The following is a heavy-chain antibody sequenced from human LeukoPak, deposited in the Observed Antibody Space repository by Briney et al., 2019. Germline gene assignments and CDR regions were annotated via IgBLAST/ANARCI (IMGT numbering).Heavy chain of an antibody. V-gene: IGHV3-30-3*01. J-gene: IGHJ4*02. Sequence: PGGSLRLSCAASGFTFSSYAMHWVRQAPGKGLEWVAVISYDGSNKYYADSVKGRFTISRDNSKNTLYLQMNSLRAEDTAVYYCATNSRRSYPHYFDYWGQGTLVTVSS. CDR3: ATNSRRSYPHYFDY. CDR1: GFTFSSYA. D-gene: IGHD2-15*01. CDR2: ISYDGSNK.